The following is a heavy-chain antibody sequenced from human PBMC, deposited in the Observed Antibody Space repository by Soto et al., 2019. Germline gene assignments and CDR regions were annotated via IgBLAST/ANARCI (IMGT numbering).Heavy chain of an antibody. Sequence: PGESLKISCKGSGYSFTSYWIGWVRQMPGKGLEWMGIIYPGDSDTRYSPSFQGQVTISADKSISTAYLQWSSLKASDTAVYYCVNGYCGGDCYAGPYAFDIWGQGTMVTVS. CDR2: IYPGDSDT. V-gene: IGHV5-51*01. CDR1: GYSFTSYW. D-gene: IGHD2-21*02. J-gene: IGHJ3*02. CDR3: VNGYCGGDCYAGPYAFDI.